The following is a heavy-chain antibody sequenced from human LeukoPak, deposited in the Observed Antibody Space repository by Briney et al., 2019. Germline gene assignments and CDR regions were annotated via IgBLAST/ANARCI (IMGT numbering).Heavy chain of an antibody. CDR3: ASWLYYDILTGYYSEDAFDI. CDR2: IIPIFGTA. V-gene: IGHV1-69*05. Sequence: SVKVSCKASGGTFSSYAISWVRQAPGQGLEWMGGIIPIFGTANYAQKSQGRVTITTDESTSTAYMELSSRRSEDTAVYYCASWLYYDILTGYYSEDAFDIWGQGTMVTVSS. J-gene: IGHJ3*02. CDR1: GGTFSSYA. D-gene: IGHD3-9*01.